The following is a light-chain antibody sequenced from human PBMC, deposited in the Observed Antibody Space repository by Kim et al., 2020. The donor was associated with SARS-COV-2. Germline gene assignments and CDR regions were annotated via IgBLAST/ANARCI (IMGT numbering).Light chain of an antibody. CDR2: AAS. J-gene: IGKJ1*01. CDR3: QQYDSYPRT. CDR1: QSISSW. Sequence: DIQMTQSPSSLSASVGDRVTITCRASQSISSWLAWYQQKPEKAPKCLIYAASSLQSGVPSRFSGSGSGTDFTLTISSLQPEDFATYYCQQYDSYPRTFGQGIKVDIK. V-gene: IGKV1D-16*01.